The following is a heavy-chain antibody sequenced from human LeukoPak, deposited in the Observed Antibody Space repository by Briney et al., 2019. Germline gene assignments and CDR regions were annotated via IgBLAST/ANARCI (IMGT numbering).Heavy chain of an antibody. J-gene: IGHJ4*02. CDR3: AREVSEGFDF. V-gene: IGHV3-21*01. CDR2: FGTRSTSI. Sequence: PGGSLRLSCTASGFTFSGYSMNWIRPAPGKGLEWVSSFGTRSTSIYHVGSVKGRFAISRDNAKNSLYLQMNSLRAEDTALYYCAREVSEGFDFWGQGTLVTVSS. CDR1: GFTFSGYS. D-gene: IGHD3-22*01.